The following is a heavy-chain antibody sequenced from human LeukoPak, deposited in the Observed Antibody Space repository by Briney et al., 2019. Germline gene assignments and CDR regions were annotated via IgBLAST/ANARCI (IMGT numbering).Heavy chain of an antibody. Sequence: SETLSLTCIVSDGSISSATYYWGWIRQPPGKGLEWIGSIYYSGRTYYNPSLKSRVSISADTSKNQFSLKLSSVTAADTAVYYCARSSIASTKICFDPWGQGTLVTVSS. CDR2: IYYSGRT. CDR3: ARSSIASTKICFDP. D-gene: IGHD6-6*01. V-gene: IGHV4-39*01. CDR1: DGSISSATYY. J-gene: IGHJ5*02.